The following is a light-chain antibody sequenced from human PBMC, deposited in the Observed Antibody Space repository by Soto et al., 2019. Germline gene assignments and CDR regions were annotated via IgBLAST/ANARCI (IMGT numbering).Light chain of an antibody. CDR2: AAS. J-gene: IGKJ1*01. Sequence: EIVLTQSPDTLSLSPGERVTLSCRASQSIASNYLAWYQQRPGQSPRLLIYAASSRATGIPDRFSGSGSGTDFALTISRLEPEDFAMYYCQQYGNPPRTFGQGTKVEIK. V-gene: IGKV3-20*01. CDR1: QSIASNY. CDR3: QQYGNPPRT.